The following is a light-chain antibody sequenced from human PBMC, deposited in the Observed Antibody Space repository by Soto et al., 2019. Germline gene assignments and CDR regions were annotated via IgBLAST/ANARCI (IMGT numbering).Light chain of an antibody. V-gene: IGLV1-47*01. CDR3: AAWNASVWV. CDR2: RNG. CDR1: FSNIGSNY. Sequence: QFVLTQPPSACGAPGQRVTISCSGSFSNIGSNYVYWYQQLPGTAPRLLIYRNGQRPSGVPDRFSGSKSGASASLDISGLRSEDEADYYCAAWNASVWVFGGGTKLTVL. J-gene: IGLJ3*02.